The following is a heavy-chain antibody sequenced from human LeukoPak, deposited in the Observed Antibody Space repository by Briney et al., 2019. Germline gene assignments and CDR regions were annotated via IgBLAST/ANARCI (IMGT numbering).Heavy chain of an antibody. D-gene: IGHD3-10*01. V-gene: IGHV4-59*01. CDR2: ISYSGSA. Sequence: VSGASISESXXXXVRQPPGRGXXWIGYISYSGSANYNPSLKGRVAISLYTSQNQFSLRLNSLTAADTAVYYCAKYYISGGLDFWGQGALVTVSS. CDR1: GASISESX. CDR3: AKYYISGGLDF. J-gene: IGHJ4*02.